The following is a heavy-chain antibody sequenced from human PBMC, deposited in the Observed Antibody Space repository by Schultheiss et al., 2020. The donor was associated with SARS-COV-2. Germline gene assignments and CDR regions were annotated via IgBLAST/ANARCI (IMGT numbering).Heavy chain of an antibody. V-gene: IGHV3-23*01. CDR2: ISGSGGST. CDR1: GFTFSSYA. D-gene: IGHD3-22*01. Sequence: GGSLRLSCAASGFTFSSYAMSWVRQAPGKGLEWVSAISGSGGSTYYADSVKGRFTISRDNSKNTLYLQMNSLRAEDTALYYCARDRRYYYDSSGPDYWGQGTLVTVSS. CDR3: ARDRRYYYDSSGPDY. J-gene: IGHJ4*02.